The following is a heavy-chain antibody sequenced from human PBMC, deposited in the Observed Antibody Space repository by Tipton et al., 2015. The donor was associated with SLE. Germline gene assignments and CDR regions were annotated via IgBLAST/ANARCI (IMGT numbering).Heavy chain of an antibody. CDR2: ITGRSGGT. D-gene: IGHD4-17*01. V-gene: IGHV3-23*01. Sequence: GSLRLSCAASGFTFSSYAMSWVRQAPGKGLEWVSLITGRSGGTKYADSVKGRFTISRDNAKNSLFLQMNSLRAEDTAVYYCARDGRGDYPKGVMDVWGKGTTVTVSS. CDR3: ARDGRGDYPKGVMDV. J-gene: IGHJ6*04. CDR1: GFTFSSYA.